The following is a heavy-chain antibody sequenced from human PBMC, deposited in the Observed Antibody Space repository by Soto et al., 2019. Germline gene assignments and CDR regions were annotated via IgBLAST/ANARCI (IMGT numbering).Heavy chain of an antibody. CDR2: VSYDEVNK. D-gene: IGHD6-19*01. Sequence: WGSLRLSWVGSGFTFSNFGCHWFRQPPGKGLEWLAVVSYDEVNKFYADSVRGRFTISRDNSKDTVYLQINSLSRDDTAMYFCAKVMTEYSGVAIDHWGQGTLVTVSS. CDR3: AKVMTEYSGVAIDH. V-gene: IGHV3-30*18. CDR1: GFTFSNFG. J-gene: IGHJ4*02.